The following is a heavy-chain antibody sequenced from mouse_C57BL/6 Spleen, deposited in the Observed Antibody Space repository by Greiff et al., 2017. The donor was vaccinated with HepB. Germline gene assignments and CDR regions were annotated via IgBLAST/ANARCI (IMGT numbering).Heavy chain of an antibody. Sequence: EVKLVESGGGLVKPGGSLKLSCAASGFTFSSYAMSWVRQTPEKRLEWVATISDGGSYTYYPDNVKGRFTISRDNAKNNLYLQMSHLKSEDTAMYYCARGDYGSRSDYCDYWGQGTTLTVSS. CDR2: ISDGGSYT. V-gene: IGHV5-4*03. CDR1: GFTFSSYA. CDR3: ARGDYGSRSDYCDY. J-gene: IGHJ2*01. D-gene: IGHD1-1*01.